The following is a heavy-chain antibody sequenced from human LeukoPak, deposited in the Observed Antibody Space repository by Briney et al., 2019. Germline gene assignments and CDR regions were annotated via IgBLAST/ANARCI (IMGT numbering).Heavy chain of an antibody. Sequence: GGSLRLSCTAFGFIFRSYNMHWVRQAPGKGLEYVSSISTNGGSTYYANSVKGRFTISRDNSKNTLYLQMGSLRAEDMAVYYCARDRDYSNFYYYYGMDVWGQGTTVIVS. CDR3: ARDRDYSNFYYYYGMDV. V-gene: IGHV3-64*01. CDR2: ISTNGGST. J-gene: IGHJ6*02. D-gene: IGHD4-11*01. CDR1: GFIFRSYN.